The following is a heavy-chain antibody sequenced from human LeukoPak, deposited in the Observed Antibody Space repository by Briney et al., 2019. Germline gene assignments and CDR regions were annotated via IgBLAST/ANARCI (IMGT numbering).Heavy chain of an antibody. CDR3: ARARVPRDAFDI. Sequence: GASVKVSCKASGYTFTSYDINWVGQATGKGLEWMGLMNPDSGNTGYAHKFQGRVTITRNTSISTAYMELSSLRSEDTAVYYCARARVPRDAFDIWGQGTMVTVSS. J-gene: IGHJ3*02. CDR2: MNPDSGNT. CDR1: GYTFTSYD. D-gene: IGHD3-10*01. V-gene: IGHV1-8*03.